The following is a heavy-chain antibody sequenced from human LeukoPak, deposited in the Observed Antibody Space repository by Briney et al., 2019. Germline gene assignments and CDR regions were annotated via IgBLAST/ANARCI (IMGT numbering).Heavy chain of an antibody. J-gene: IGHJ4*02. CDR1: GGSISSSSYY. D-gene: IGHD2-15*01. CDR2: IYYSGST. V-gene: IGHV4-39*01. Sequence: PSETLSLTCTVSGGSISSSSYYWGWIRQPPGKGLEWIGSIYYSGSTYYNPSLKSRVTISVDTSKNQFSLKLSSVTAADTAVYYCARLRVAEIDYWDQGTLVTVSS. CDR3: ARLRVAEIDY.